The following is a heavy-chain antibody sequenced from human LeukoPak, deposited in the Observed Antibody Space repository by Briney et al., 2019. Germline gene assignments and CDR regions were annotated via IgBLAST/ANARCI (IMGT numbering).Heavy chain of an antibody. CDR2: IYHTGSP. D-gene: IGHD5-12*01. CDR3: ARDPHSGYDLADY. V-gene: IGHV4-4*02. J-gene: IGHJ4*02. Sequence: SGTLSLTCAVSGGSVSSSNWWSWVRQPPGKGLEWIGEIYHTGSPNYNPSLKSRVTISVDKSKNHFSLKLSSVTAADTAVYYCARDPHSGYDLADYWGQGTLVTVSS. CDR1: GGSVSSSNW.